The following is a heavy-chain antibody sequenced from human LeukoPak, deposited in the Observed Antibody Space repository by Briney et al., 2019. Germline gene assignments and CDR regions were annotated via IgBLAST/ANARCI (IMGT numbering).Heavy chain of an antibody. CDR3: ARGSSERDWFDL. D-gene: IGHD1-1*01. Sequence: ASVKVSCKASGYTFTGYFMNWVRQAPGQGLEWMGWINPNSGGANYAQKFQGGVTMTRDTSISTAYMELSSLTSDDTAVYYCARGSSERDWFDLWGQGTLVTVSS. V-gene: IGHV1-2*02. CDR2: INPNSGGA. CDR1: GYTFTGYF. J-gene: IGHJ5*02.